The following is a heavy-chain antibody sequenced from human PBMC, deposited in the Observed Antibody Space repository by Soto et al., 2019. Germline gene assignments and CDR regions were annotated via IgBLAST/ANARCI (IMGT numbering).Heavy chain of an antibody. CDR3: ARDDAISGRARAFDG. Sequence: QVRLVQSGTVVTEPGASVKVSCKASGYTFSTYYISWVRQAPGQGLHWLRWISGFNGNTFSPQEVQDRVVMTMYTSTTTAYMELTSLRADDTAVYYCARDDAISGRARAFDGWGQGTLVIVSS. J-gene: IGHJ3*01. CDR1: GYTFSTYY. D-gene: IGHD6-25*01. V-gene: IGHV1-18*01. CDR2: ISGFNGNT.